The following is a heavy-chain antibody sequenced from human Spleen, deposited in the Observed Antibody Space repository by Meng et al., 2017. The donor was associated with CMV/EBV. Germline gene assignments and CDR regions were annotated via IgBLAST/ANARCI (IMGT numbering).Heavy chain of an antibody. V-gene: IGHV3-7*01. CDR3: ARDWRYCSGGSCYSIWFDP. CDR1: TFGTYW. J-gene: IGHJ5*02. D-gene: IGHD2-15*01. CDR2: INQDGSEK. Sequence: TFGTYWMSWVSQAPGKGLEWVANINQDGSEKYYVDSVTGRFTISRDNAKNSLYLQMNSLRAEDTAIYYCARDWRYCSGGSCYSIWFDPWGQGTLVTVSS.